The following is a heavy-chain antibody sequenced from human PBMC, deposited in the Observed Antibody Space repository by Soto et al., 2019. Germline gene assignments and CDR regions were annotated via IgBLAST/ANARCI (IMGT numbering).Heavy chain of an antibody. V-gene: IGHV3-48*03. CDR2: ISSSGSTI. J-gene: IGHJ4*02. CDR3: ARAYDFWSGLDY. CDR1: GFTFSSYE. D-gene: IGHD3-3*01. Sequence: PGGSLRLSCAASGFTFSSYEMNWVRQAPGKGLEWVSYISSSGSTIYYADSVKGRFTISRDNAKNSLYLQMNSLRAEDTXXYYCARAYDFWSGLDYWGQGTLVTVSS.